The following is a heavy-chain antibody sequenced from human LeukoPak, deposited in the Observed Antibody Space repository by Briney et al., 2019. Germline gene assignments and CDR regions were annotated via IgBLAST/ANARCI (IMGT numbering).Heavy chain of an antibody. Sequence: GGSLRLSCAASGITFSDYDMHWVRQATGKGLEWVSAIGTAGDTYYTGSVKGRFTISRENAKNSLYLQMNSLRAGDTAVYYCARVAKERVGGVYYFDYWGQGTLVTVSS. V-gene: IGHV3-13*01. CDR1: GITFSDYD. D-gene: IGHD1-1*01. CDR3: ARVAKERVGGVYYFDY. J-gene: IGHJ4*02. CDR2: IGTAGDT.